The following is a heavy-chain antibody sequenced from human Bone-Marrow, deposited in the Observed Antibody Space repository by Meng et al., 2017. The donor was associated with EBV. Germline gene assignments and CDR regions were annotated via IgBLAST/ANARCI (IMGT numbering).Heavy chain of an antibody. Sequence: QVQLVQSGAEVKKPGAPVKFSCKASGYTFISYYIYWVRQAPGQGLEWMGGLIPMSGAPHYAQKFQDRVTIIADESTSTHSMELNNLRFEDTAMYYCASESGRGFTPDYWGQGTLVTVSS. J-gene: IGHJ4*02. CDR3: ASESGRGFTPDY. D-gene: IGHD3-10*01. CDR2: LIPMSGAP. CDR1: GYTFISYY. V-gene: IGHV1-69*01.